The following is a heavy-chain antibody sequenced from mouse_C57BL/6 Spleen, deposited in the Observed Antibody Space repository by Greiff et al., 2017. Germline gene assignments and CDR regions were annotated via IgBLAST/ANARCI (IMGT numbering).Heavy chain of an antibody. J-gene: IGHJ2*01. CDR2: IYPRSGNI. CDR1: GYTFTSYG. Sequence: QVQLQQSGAELARPGASVKLSCKASGYTFTSYGISWVKQRTGQGLEWIGEIYPRSGNIYYNEKFKGKATLTADKSSSTAYMGLRSLTSEDSAVYFCAREAGTYYFDVWVRGTTLTVSS. D-gene: IGHD4-1*01. V-gene: IGHV1-81*01. CDR3: AREAGTYYFDV.